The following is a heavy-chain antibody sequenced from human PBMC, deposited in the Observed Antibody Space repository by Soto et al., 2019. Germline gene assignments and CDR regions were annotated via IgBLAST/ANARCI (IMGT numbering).Heavy chain of an antibody. CDR3: ARGGHIAVVTASFDY. CDR1: GYTFSTYY. CDR2: IHPSGGST. D-gene: IGHD2-21*02. Sequence: QVQLVQSGAEVKKPGASVKVSCKASGYTFSTYYLHWVRQAPGQGLEWMGIIHPSGGSTTYAQKFRGRVTMTRDTSTSTVFRELSSLRSEDTAVYYCARGGHIAVVTASFDYWGQGTLVTVSS. J-gene: IGHJ4*02. V-gene: IGHV1-46*03.